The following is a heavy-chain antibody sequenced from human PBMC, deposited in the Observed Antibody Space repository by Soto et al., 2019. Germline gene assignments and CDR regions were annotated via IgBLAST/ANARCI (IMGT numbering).Heavy chain of an antibody. CDR1: GFTVSSNY. V-gene: IGHV3-53*04. CDR3: ARGYYYGSGSYYTEQYYYYYMDV. Sequence: PGGSLRLSCAASGFTVSSNYMSWVRQAPGKGLEWVSVIYSGGSTYYADSVKGRFTISRHNSKNTLYLQMNSLRAEDTAVYYCARGYYYGSGSYYTEQYYYYYMDVWGKGTTVTVSS. D-gene: IGHD3-10*01. CDR2: IYSGGST. J-gene: IGHJ6*03.